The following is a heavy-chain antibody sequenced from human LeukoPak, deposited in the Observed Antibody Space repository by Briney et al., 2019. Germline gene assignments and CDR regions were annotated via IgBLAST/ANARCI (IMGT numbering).Heavy chain of an antibody. CDR1: SYIFSDAW. V-gene: IGHV3-15*07. J-gene: IGHJ4*02. CDR3: TTDPFYDSAGFAF. D-gene: IGHD5/OR15-5a*01. Sequence: GGSLRLSCAASSYIFSDAWMNWVRQAPGKGLEWVGRIETKAHGGTTKYAAPVKGRFTTSRDDSKNTLYLQMSSLKTEDTAAYYCTTDPFYDSAGFAFWGQGTLVTVS. CDR2: IETKAHGGTT.